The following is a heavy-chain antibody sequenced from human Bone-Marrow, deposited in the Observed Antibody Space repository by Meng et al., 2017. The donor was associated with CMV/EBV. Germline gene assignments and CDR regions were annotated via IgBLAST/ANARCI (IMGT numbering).Heavy chain of an antibody. CDR1: GYTFTSYG. CDR3: ASRRKNSSSSLGIYYYYYGMDV. V-gene: IGHV1-18*01. D-gene: IGHD6-6*01. Sequence: ASVKVSCKASGYTFTSYGISWVRQAPGQGLEWMGWISAYNGNTNYAQKLQGRVTMTTDTSTSTAYMELSSLRSEDTAVYYCASRRKNSSSSLGIYYYYYGMDVWGQGTTVTVSS. CDR2: ISAYNGNT. J-gene: IGHJ6*02.